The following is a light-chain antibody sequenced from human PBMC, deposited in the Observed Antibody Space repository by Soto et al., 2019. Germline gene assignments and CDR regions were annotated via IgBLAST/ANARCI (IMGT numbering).Light chain of an antibody. Sequence: DIQMTQSPSTLSGSVGDRVTITCRASQTIGSWLAWYQQKPGKAPKLLIYKASTLKSGVPSRFSGSGSGTESTLTISSLKPDDFATYYCQQHQTYSTFGKGT. V-gene: IGKV1-5*03. CDR2: KAS. CDR1: QTIGSW. J-gene: IGKJ1*01. CDR3: QQHQTYST.